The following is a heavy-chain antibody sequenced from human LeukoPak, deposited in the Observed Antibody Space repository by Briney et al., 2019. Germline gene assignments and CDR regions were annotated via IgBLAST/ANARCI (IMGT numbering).Heavy chain of an antibody. Sequence: PGGSLRLSCAASGFTFSSYAMHWVRQAPGKGLEYVSGISSNGGSTYYADSVKGRFIISRDNSKNTLYLQLGSVRAEDMAVYHCARTDYFDSSGHHDDFDYWGQGSLVTVSS. CDR1: GFTFSSYA. D-gene: IGHD3-22*01. V-gene: IGHV3-64*02. J-gene: IGHJ4*02. CDR3: ARTDYFDSSGHHDDFDY. CDR2: ISSNGGST.